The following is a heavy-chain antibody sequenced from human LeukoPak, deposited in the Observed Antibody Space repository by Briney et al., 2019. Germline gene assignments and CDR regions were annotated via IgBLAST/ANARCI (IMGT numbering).Heavy chain of an antibody. J-gene: IGHJ5*02. CDR1: GYTFTTYG. CDR3: ARDPLRPEYHVFDP. CDR2: ISSYNGNT. V-gene: IGHV1-18*01. D-gene: IGHD2-2*01. Sequence: GASVKVSCKASGYTFTTYGISWVRQAPGQGLEWMGWISSYNGNTNYAQKLQGRVTMTTDTSTSTAYMELRSLISDDTAVYYCARDPLRPEYHVFDPWGRGTLVTVSS.